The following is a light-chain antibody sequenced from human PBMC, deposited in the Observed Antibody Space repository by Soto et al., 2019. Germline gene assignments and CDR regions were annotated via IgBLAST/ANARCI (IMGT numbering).Light chain of an antibody. Sequence: DFQVTQSPSSLSASVGDRVTITCRASQSISKSLNWYQQKPGKAPELLIYAASTLQSGVPSRFSGSGSGTDFTLRISRVEADDVGVYYCMQTVQTPITFGQGTRLEIK. J-gene: IGKJ5*01. V-gene: IGKV1-39*01. CDR2: AAS. CDR3: MQTVQTPIT. CDR1: QSISKS.